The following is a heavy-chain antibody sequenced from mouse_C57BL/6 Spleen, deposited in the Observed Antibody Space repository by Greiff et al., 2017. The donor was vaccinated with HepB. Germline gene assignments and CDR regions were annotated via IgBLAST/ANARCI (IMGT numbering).Heavy chain of an antibody. J-gene: IGHJ4*01. Sequence: DVKLVESGGGLVKPGGSLKLSCAASGFTFSSYAMSWVRQTPDKRLEWVATISDGGSYTYYPDNVKGRFTISRDNAKNNLYLQMSHLKSEDTAMYYCARDTAPMDYWGQGTSVTVSS. D-gene: IGHD1-2*01. CDR2: ISDGGSYT. CDR1: GFTFSSYA. CDR3: ARDTAPMDY. V-gene: IGHV5-4*01.